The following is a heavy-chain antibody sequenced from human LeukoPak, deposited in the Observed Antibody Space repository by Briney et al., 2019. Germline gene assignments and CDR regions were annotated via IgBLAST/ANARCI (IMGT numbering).Heavy chain of an antibody. V-gene: IGHV3-23*01. CDR2: MTGSGSIT. D-gene: IGHD1-26*01. CDR1: GFTFSSYA. CDR3: AKGPWDLPHAFDI. J-gene: IGHJ3*02. Sequence: PGGSLRLSCAASGFTFSSYAMSWVRQAPGKGLECVSTMTGSGSITRYADSVKGRFIISRDNPKNTLYLQMNSLRAEDTAIYYCAKGPWDLPHAFDIWGLGTMVTVSS.